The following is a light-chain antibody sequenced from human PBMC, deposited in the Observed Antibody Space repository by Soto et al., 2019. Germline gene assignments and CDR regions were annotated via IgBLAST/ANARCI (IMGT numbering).Light chain of an antibody. CDR3: SSYAGSHDWV. J-gene: IGLJ3*02. CDR2: EVS. V-gene: IGLV2-8*01. Sequence: QSALTQPPSASGSPGQSVTISCTGTTSDVGRYNYVSWYQQFPGKAPKLMIYEVSKRPSGVPDRFSGSKSGNTASLTVSGLQAEDEADYYCSSYAGSHDWVFGGGTKLTVL. CDR1: TSDVGRYNY.